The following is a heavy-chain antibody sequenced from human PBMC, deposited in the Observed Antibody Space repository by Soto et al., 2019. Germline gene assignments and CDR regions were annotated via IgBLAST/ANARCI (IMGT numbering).Heavy chain of an antibody. CDR2: IWYDGSNK. Sequence: QVQLVESGGGVVQPGRSLRLSCAASGFTFSSYGMHWVRQAPGKGLEWVAVIWYDGSNKYYADSVKGRFTIYRDNSKNTLYLQMNSLRAEDTAVYYCERDGYCSGGSCYSVPVFDYWGQGTLVTVSS. CDR1: GFTFSSYG. V-gene: IGHV3-33*01. CDR3: ERDGYCSGGSCYSVPVFDY. J-gene: IGHJ4*02. D-gene: IGHD2-15*01.